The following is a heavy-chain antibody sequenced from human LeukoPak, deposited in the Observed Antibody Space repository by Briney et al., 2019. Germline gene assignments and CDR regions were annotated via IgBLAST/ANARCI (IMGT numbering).Heavy chain of an antibody. J-gene: IGHJ6*02. CDR3: AREHYDFWSGFYYYYYGMDV. CDR1: GFTFSSYW. D-gene: IGHD3-3*01. V-gene: IGHV3-74*01. Sequence: GGSLRLSCAASGFTFSSYWMHWVRQAPGKGLVLVSRINSDGSSTSYADSVKGRFTISRDNAKNTLYLQMNSLRAEDTAVYYCAREHYDFWSGFYYYYYGMDVWGQGTTVTVSS. CDR2: INSDGSST.